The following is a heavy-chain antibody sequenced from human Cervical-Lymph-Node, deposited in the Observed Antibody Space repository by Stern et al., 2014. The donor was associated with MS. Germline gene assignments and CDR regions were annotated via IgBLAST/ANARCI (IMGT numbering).Heavy chain of an antibody. CDR3: ARSRAVDTAMVTGY. J-gene: IGHJ4*02. Sequence: QLQESGPGLVKPSQTLSLTCTVSGGSISSGGYYWSWIRQHPGKGLAWVGYIYYSGGTYYNPSLKSRVTISVDTSKNQFSLKLSSVTAADTAVYYCARSRAVDTAMVTGYWGQGTLVTVSS. D-gene: IGHD5-18*01. CDR2: IYYSGGT. V-gene: IGHV4-31*03. CDR1: GGSISSGGYY.